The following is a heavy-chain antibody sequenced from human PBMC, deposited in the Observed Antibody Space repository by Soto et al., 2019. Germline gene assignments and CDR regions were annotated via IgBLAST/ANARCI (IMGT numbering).Heavy chain of an antibody. V-gene: IGHV3-30*18. Sequence: QVQLVESGGGVVQPGRSLRLSCAASGFIFSNYGMQWVRQAPGKGLEWVALISYDGSKQYYLDAVKGRFTVSRDNPKNTLYPQTNSLRADDTAVYYCAQEWADTFTGEWGQGTLVTVSS. CDR3: AQEWADTFTGE. CDR1: GFIFSNYG. D-gene: IGHD3-9*01. CDR2: ISYDGSKQ. J-gene: IGHJ4*02.